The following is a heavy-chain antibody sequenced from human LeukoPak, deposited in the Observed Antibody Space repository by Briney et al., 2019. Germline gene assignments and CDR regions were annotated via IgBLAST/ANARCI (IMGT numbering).Heavy chain of an antibody. Sequence: GGSLRLSCAASEFIVSINYMTWVRQAPGKGLEWVSAISGSGGRIYYGASVKGRFTISRDNSKNTLNLQMNSLRAEDTAVYYCATSKYSGSYWGQGTLVTVSS. CDR2: ISGSGGRI. D-gene: IGHD1-26*01. CDR3: ATSKYSGSY. J-gene: IGHJ4*02. V-gene: IGHV3-23*01. CDR1: EFIVSINY.